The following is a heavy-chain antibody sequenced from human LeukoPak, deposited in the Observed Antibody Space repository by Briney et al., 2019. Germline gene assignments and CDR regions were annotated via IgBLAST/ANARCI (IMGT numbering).Heavy chain of an antibody. CDR1: GFTFSFYP. V-gene: IGHV3-64*01. Sequence: GGSLRLSCAASGFTFSFYPMHWVRQAPGKGLEYVSGISSNGGSTYYANSVKGRFTISRDNSNNSVYLQMDSLSAEDTAVYYCASSDYVWGKPYYFDFWGHGTLLTVSS. CDR2: ISSNGGST. CDR3: ASSDYVWGKPYYFDF. D-gene: IGHD3-16*01. J-gene: IGHJ4*01.